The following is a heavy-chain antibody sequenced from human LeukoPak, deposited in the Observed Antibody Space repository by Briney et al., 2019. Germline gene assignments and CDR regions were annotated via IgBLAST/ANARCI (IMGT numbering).Heavy chain of an antibody. CDR2: IYYSGST. V-gene: IGHV4-59*12. Sequence: SETLSLTCTVSGGSISSYYWSWIRQPPGKGLEWTGYIYYSGSTNYNPSLKSRVTISADTSKKQFSLKLRSVTAADTAVYYCARDKSRTYGSADAFDIWGQGTMVTVSS. J-gene: IGHJ3*02. CDR3: ARDKSRTYGSADAFDI. CDR1: GGSISSYY. D-gene: IGHD3-10*01.